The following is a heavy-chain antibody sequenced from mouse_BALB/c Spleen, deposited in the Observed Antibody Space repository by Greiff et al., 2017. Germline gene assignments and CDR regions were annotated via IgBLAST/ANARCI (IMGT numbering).Heavy chain of an antibody. D-gene: IGHD2-10*02. Sequence: EVNVVESGGGLVQPGGSRKLSCAASGFTFSSFGMHWVRQAPEKGLEWVAYISSGSSTIYYADTVKGRFTISRDNPKNTLFLQMTSLRSEDTAMYYCARKYGNYFYAMDYWGQGTSVTVSS. J-gene: IGHJ4*01. CDR3: ARKYGNYFYAMDY. CDR2: ISSGSSTI. V-gene: IGHV5-17*02. CDR1: GFTFSSFG.